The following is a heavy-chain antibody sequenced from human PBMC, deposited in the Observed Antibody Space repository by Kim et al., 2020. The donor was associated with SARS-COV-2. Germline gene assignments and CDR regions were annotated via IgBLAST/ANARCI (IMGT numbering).Heavy chain of an antibody. Sequence: GESLKISCKGSGYSFTSYWIGWVRQMPGKGLEWMGIIYPGDSDTRYSPSFQGQVTISADKSISTAYLQWSSLKASDTAMYYCARPRRGYSYVNDAFDIWGQGTMVTVSS. V-gene: IGHV5-51*01. D-gene: IGHD5-18*01. CDR1: GYSFTSYW. J-gene: IGHJ3*02. CDR2: IYPGDSDT. CDR3: ARPRRGYSYVNDAFDI.